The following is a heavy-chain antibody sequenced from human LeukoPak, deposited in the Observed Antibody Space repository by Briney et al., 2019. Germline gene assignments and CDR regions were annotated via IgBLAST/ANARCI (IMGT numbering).Heavy chain of an antibody. CDR1: GGSFSGYY. J-gene: IGHJ6*03. V-gene: IGHV4-34*01. CDR3: ARDRVAARPREYYYYYMDV. CDR2: INHSGST. Sequence: SETLSLTCAVYGGSFSGYYWSWIRQPPGKGLEWIGEINHSGSTNYNPSLKSRVTISVDTSKNQFSLKLSSVTAADTAVYYCARDRVAARPREYYYYYMDVWGKGTTVTVSS. D-gene: IGHD6-6*01.